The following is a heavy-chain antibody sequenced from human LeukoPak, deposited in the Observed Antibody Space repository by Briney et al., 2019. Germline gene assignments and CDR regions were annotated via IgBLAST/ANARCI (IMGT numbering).Heavy chain of an antibody. CDR3: AKGRNWFDP. CDR2: IGGSGSST. V-gene: IGHV3-23*01. J-gene: IGHJ5*02. CDR1: GFTFSSHA. Sequence: GGSLRLSCAASGFTFSSHAMSWVRQAPGKGLEWVSAIGGSGSSTYYADSVKGRFTISRDNSKNTLFLQMSSLRAEDTALYYCAKGRNWFDPWGQGTLVTVSS.